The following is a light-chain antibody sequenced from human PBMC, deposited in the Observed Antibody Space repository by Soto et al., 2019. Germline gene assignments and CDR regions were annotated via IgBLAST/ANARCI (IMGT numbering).Light chain of an antibody. CDR1: QSIGTY. J-gene: IGKJ4*01. CDR3: QQRNPLT. V-gene: IGKV3-11*01. CDR2: DAS. Sequence: EIVLTQSPATLSLSPGARATLSCRASQSIGTYLAWYQQKPGQAPRLLIYDASNRATGIPARFTGGGSGTDFTLTITSLEPEDFAVYYCQQRNPLTFGGGTKVDIK.